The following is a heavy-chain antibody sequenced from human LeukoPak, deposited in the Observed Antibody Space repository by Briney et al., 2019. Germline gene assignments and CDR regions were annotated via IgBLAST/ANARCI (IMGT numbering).Heavy chain of an antibody. CDR3: ARALYGSGSYYRNYYYYMDV. Sequence: ASVKVSCKASGGTFSSYAISWVRQAPGQGLEWMGGIIPIFGTANYALKFQGRVTITADESTSTAYMELSSLRSEDTAVYYCARALYGSGSYYRNYYYYMDVWGKGTTVTVSS. CDR1: GGTFSSYA. D-gene: IGHD3-10*01. V-gene: IGHV1-69*13. CDR2: IIPIFGTA. J-gene: IGHJ6*03.